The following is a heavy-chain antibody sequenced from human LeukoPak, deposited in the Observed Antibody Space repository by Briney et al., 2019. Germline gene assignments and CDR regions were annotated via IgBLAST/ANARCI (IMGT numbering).Heavy chain of an antibody. J-gene: IGHJ4*02. Sequence: GGSLRLSCAASGFTFSSYSMNWVRQAPGKGLEWVSSISPSSNYIYYADSMKGRFTISRDNAKNSLYLQMSSLRAEDTAVFYCVRERDIGSGSDYWGQGTLVTVSS. CDR2: ISPSSNYI. CDR1: GFTFSSYS. D-gene: IGHD6-19*01. V-gene: IGHV3-21*01. CDR3: VRERDIGSGSDY.